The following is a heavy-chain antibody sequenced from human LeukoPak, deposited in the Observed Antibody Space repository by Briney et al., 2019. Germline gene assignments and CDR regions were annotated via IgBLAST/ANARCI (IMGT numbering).Heavy chain of an antibody. V-gene: IGHV3-21*01. Sequence: PGGSLRLSCAASGFTLRSYTMNWVRQAPGKGLEWVSSIGISSNKIYYADSVKGRFIISRDNSKNTLYLQMNSLRAEDTAVYFCAKDRNIGPATYYFDYWGQGALVTVSS. D-gene: IGHD2-2*01. J-gene: IGHJ4*02. CDR1: GFTLRSYT. CDR3: AKDRNIGPATYYFDY. CDR2: IGISSNKI.